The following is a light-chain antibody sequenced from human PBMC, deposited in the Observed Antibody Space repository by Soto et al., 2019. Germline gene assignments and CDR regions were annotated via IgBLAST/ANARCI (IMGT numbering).Light chain of an antibody. V-gene: IGKV3-11*01. Sequence: EIVLTQSPATLSLSPGERATLSCRASQSVSSDLAWYQQKPGQAPGLVIYDASNRAAGTPARFSGSGSGTDFTLTISRLEREDFAVYYGQQRSNWPRTFGQGTKLEIK. CDR2: DAS. J-gene: IGKJ2*01. CDR3: QQRSNWPRT. CDR1: QSVSSD.